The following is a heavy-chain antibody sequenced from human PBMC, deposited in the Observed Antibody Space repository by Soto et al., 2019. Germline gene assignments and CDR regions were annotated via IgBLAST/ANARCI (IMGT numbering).Heavy chain of an antibody. D-gene: IGHD3-22*01. CDR3: ARDLATYYYDRSPPLHNWFDP. J-gene: IGHJ5*02. CDR1: GGSISSGGYS. V-gene: IGHV4-30-2*01. CDR2: IYHSGST. Sequence: SETLSLTCAVSGGSISSGGYSWSWIRQPPGKGLEWIGYIYHSGSTYYNPSLKSRVTISLDRSKKQFSLKLSSVTAAETAVYYCARDLATYYYDRSPPLHNWFDPWGQGTLVTVSS.